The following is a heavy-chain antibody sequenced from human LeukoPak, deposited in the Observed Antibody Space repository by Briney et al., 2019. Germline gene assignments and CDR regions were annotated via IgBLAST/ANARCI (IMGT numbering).Heavy chain of an antibody. CDR2: IYYSGST. Sequence: SETLSLTCTVSGGPINSYYWSWIRQPPGKALEWIGYIYYSGSTNYNPSLKSRVTISVDTSKKQFSLKLSSVTAADTAVYYCAREYYYDSSGYYPPHAFDIWGQGTMVTVSS. D-gene: IGHD3-22*01. J-gene: IGHJ3*02. CDR1: GGPINSYY. CDR3: AREYYYDSSGYYPPHAFDI. V-gene: IGHV4-59*01.